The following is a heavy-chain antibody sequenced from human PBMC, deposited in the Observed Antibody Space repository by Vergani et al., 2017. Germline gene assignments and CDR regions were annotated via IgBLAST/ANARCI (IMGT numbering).Heavy chain of an antibody. V-gene: IGHV4-38-2*01. CDR1: DSSIMTNPY. J-gene: IGHJ6*02. CDR2: IHHSGDT. D-gene: IGHD3-10*01. Sequence: QVQLQESGPGPVKPSETLTLTCDVSDSSIMTNPYWGWFRQSPGKGLEWIGCIHHSGDTHYNSSLKSRVSISIVSSSKFSLSLTSVTAADTAIYYCARHRGSWGFFPSSYFYGMDVWGHGTTVTVSS. CDR3: ARHRGSWGFFPSSYFYGMDV.